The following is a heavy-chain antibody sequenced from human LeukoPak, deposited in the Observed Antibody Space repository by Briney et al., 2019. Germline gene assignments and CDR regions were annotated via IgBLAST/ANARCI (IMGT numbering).Heavy chain of an antibody. Sequence: GESLKISCRGSGYSFSHYWVGWIRQRPGKGLEWMGLLSPIDSDSRYSPPFRGQVVMSSNSSLNTAYLQLTALKASDTAMYYCARRSSSGSEVAFDTWGQGTLVTVSS. V-gene: IGHV5-51*01. D-gene: IGHD3-10*01. CDR2: LSPIDSDS. CDR1: GYSFSHYW. CDR3: ARRSSSGSEVAFDT. J-gene: IGHJ3*02.